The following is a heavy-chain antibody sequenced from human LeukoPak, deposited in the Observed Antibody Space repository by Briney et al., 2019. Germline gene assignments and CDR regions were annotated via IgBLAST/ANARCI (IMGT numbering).Heavy chain of an antibody. D-gene: IGHD4-17*01. Sequence: GGSLRLSCAASGFTFSSYGMHWVRQAPGKGLEWVAVISYDGSNKYYADSVKGRFTISRDNSKNTLYLQMNSLRAEDTAVYYCAKGDYTVTTPDYWGQGTLVTVSS. J-gene: IGHJ4*02. CDR2: ISYDGSNK. V-gene: IGHV3-30*18. CDR1: GFTFSSYG. CDR3: AKGDYTVTTPDY.